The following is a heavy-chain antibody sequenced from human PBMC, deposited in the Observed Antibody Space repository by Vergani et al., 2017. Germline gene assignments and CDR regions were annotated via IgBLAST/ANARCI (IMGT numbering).Heavy chain of an antibody. V-gene: IGHV3-21*01. CDR2: ISSSSSYI. D-gene: IGHD3-10*01. J-gene: IGHJ4*02. CDR3: ARDIGTMVRGDEYYFDY. Sequence: EVQLVESGGGLVKPGGSLRLSCAASGFTFSSYSMNWVRQAPGKGLEWVSSISSSSSYIYYADSVKGRFTISRDNAKNSLYLQMNSLRAEDTAVYYCARDIGTMVRGDEYYFDYWGQGTLVTVSS. CDR1: GFTFSSYS.